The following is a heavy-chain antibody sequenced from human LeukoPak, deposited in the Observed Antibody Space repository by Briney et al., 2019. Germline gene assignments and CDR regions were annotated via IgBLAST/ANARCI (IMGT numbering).Heavy chain of an antibody. J-gene: IGHJ4*02. CDR3: TRGAGWLIDY. Sequence: SETLSLTCAVSGGSISSGGYSWSWIRQPPGKGLEWIGYFYNSGRSTYNPSLKSRVTISADTSKNHFSLKLNSVTTADTAVYYCTRGAGWLIDYWGQGILVTVSS. CDR1: GGSISSGGYS. V-gene: IGHV4-61*03. D-gene: IGHD3-16*01. CDR2: FYNSGRS.